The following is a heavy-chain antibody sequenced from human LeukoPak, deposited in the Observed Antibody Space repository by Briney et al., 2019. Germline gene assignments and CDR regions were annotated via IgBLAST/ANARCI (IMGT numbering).Heavy chain of an antibody. D-gene: IGHD2-15*01. Sequence: GGSLRLSCEASTSNFKYYYMNWIREVPGKGLEWVSSISTSSSYIDYADSVKGRFTISRDNAKNSLFLQMNSLRAEDTAVYYCARDVGLDYWGQGTLVTVSS. CDR2: ISTSSSYI. CDR3: ARDVGLDY. J-gene: IGHJ4*02. CDR1: TSNFKYYY. V-gene: IGHV3-21*01.